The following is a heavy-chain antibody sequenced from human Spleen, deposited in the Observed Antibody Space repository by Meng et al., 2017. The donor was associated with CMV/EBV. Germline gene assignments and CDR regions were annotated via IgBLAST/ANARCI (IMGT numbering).Heavy chain of an antibody. CDR1: GFTFSNYA. CDR3: AKDPHMGTDI. Sequence: LSCAASGFTFSNYAMTWVRQAPGKGLKWVSTISNTGLTTYYTDSVRGRVTISRDNSRNTLYLQMNNLGAEDTAVYYCAKDPHMGTDIWGQGTMVTVSS. D-gene: IGHD7-27*01. CDR2: ISNTGLTT. V-gene: IGHV3-23*01. J-gene: IGHJ3*02.